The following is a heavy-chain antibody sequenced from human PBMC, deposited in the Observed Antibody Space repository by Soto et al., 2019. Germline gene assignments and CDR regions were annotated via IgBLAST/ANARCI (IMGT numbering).Heavy chain of an antibody. J-gene: IGHJ5*02. CDR2: INHSGST. D-gene: IGHD3-10*01. CDR3: GRRNYYGSGPWFDP. Sequence: PSETLSLTCAVYGGSFSGYYWSWIRQPPGKGLEWIGEINHSGSTNYNPSLKSRVTISVDTSKNQFSLKLSSVTAADTAVYYCGRRNYYGSGPWFDPWGQGTLVTVSS. V-gene: IGHV4-34*01. CDR1: GGSFSGYY.